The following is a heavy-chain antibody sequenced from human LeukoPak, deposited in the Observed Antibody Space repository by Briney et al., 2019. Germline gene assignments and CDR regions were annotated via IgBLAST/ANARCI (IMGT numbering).Heavy chain of an antibody. Sequence: ASVKVSCKASGYTFTSYYMHWVRQAPGQGLEWMGIINPSGGSTSYAQKFQGRVTMTRDTSTSTVYMELSSLRSEDTAVYYCARAEPYYDFWSGHYGSGYYYGLDVWGQGTTVTVSS. J-gene: IGHJ6*02. CDR2: INPSGGST. CDR3: ARAEPYYDFWSGHYGSGYYYGLDV. V-gene: IGHV1-46*01. CDR1: GYTFTSYY. D-gene: IGHD3-3*01.